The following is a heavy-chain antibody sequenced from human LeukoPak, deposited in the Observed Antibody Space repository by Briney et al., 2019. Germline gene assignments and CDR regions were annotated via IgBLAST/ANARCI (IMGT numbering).Heavy chain of an antibody. CDR1: GFTFSSYS. Sequence: GGSLRLSCAASGFTFSSYSMNWVRQAPGKGLEWDSSISSSSSYIYYADSVKGRFTISRDNAKNSLYLQMNSLRAEDTAVYYCARDRRHIVVVTAIGSDAFDIWGQGTMITVSS. CDR3: ARDRRHIVVVTAIGSDAFDI. V-gene: IGHV3-21*01. J-gene: IGHJ3*02. D-gene: IGHD2-21*02. CDR2: ISSSSSYI.